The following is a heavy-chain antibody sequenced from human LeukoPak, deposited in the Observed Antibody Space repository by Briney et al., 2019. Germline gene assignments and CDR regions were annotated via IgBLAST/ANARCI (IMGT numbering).Heavy chain of an antibody. D-gene: IGHD3-10*01. CDR3: AKVPLVAYYGSGNNWFDP. V-gene: IGHV3-23*01. CDR2: ISGSGGST. CDR1: GFTFSSYD. Sequence: GGSLRLSCAASGFTFSSYDMSWVRQAPGKGLEWVSGISGSGGSTYYADSVKGRFTISRDNSKNTLYLQMNSLGAEDTAVYYCAKVPLVAYYGSGNNWFDPWGQGTLVTVSS. J-gene: IGHJ5*02.